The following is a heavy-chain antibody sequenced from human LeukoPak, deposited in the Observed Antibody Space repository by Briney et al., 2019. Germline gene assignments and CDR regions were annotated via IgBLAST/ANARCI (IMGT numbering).Heavy chain of an antibody. J-gene: IGHJ5*02. D-gene: IGHD3-3*01. CDR3: ARGLPRNDFWSGFATYWFDL. Sequence: PSETLSLTCAVYGGSFSGYYWSWIRQPPGKGLEWIGEINHSGSTNYKPSLRSRVTISVDRPKKQFSLKLSSVNVADTAVYYCARGLPRNDFWSGFATYWFDLWGRGTLVTVSS. CDR2: INHSGST. CDR1: GGSFSGYY. V-gene: IGHV4-34*01.